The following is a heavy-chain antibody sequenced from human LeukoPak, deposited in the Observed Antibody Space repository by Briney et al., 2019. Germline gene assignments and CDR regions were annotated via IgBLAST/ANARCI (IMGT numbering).Heavy chain of an antibody. CDR1: GFTFSSYA. CDR3: AKVPGSLNFDY. V-gene: IGHV3-23*01. D-gene: IGHD2-15*01. CDR2: ISGSGCST. Sequence: PGGSLRLSCAASGFTFSSYAMRWVRQAPGKGLEWVSSISGSGCSTYYADSVKGRFTISRDNSKNTLYLQMNSLRAEDTAVYYCAKVPGSLNFDYWGQGTLVTVSP. J-gene: IGHJ4*02.